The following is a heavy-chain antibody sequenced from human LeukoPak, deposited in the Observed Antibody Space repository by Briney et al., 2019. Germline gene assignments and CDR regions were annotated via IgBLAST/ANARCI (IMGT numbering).Heavy chain of an antibody. V-gene: IGHV4-59*01. CDR3: ARGLSSSSSPPFDP. CDR1: GGSISSYY. Sequence: PSETLSLTCTVSGGSISSYYWSWIRQPPGKGLEWFGYIYYSGSTNYNPSLKSRVTISVDTSKNQFSLKLSSVTAADTAVYYCARGLSSSSSPPFDPWGQGTLVTVSS. J-gene: IGHJ5*02. D-gene: IGHD6-6*01. CDR2: IYYSGST.